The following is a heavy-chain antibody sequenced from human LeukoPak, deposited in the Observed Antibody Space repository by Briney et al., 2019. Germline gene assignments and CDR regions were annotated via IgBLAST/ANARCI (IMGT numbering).Heavy chain of an antibody. D-gene: IGHD6-13*01. CDR2: SATDGSA. V-gene: IGHV3-23*01. J-gene: IGHJ3*01. Sequence: SATDGSAQYAESVKGRFTISRDNSKNSLYLQMNSQRDEDTAVYYCAKARIAAAGTGAFDVWGQGTMVTVSS. CDR3: AKARIAAAGTGAFDV.